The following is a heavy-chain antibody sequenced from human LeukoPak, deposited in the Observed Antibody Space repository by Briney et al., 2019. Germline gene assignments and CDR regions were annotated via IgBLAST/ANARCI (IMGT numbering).Heavy chain of an antibody. V-gene: IGHV4-34*01. CDR3: ARLVVAAYYYYYGMDV. J-gene: IGHJ6*02. CDR2: INHSGST. CDR1: GGSFSGYY. D-gene: IGHD2-15*01. Sequence: PSETLSLTCAVYGGSFSGYYWSWIRQPPGKGLEWIGEINHSGSTNYNPSPKSRVTISVDTSKNQFSLKLSSVTAADTAVYYCARLVVAAYYYYYGMDVWGQGTTVTVSS.